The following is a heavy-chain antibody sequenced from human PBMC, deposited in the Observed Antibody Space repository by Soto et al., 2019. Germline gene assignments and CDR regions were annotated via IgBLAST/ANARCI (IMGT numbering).Heavy chain of an antibody. CDR2: FDPEDGET. V-gene: IGHV1-24*01. J-gene: IGHJ5*02. D-gene: IGHD6-13*01. CDR3: ATRLSYLAAAGLNWFDP. Sequence: ASVKVSCKVSGYTLTELSMHWVRQAPGKGLEWMGGFDPEDGETIYAQKFQGRVTMTEDTSTDTAYMELSSLRSEDTAVYYCATRLSYLAAAGLNWFDPWGQGTLVTVSS. CDR1: GYTLTELS.